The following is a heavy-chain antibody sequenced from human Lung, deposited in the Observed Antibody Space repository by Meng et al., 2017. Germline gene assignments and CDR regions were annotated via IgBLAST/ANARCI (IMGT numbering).Heavy chain of an antibody. CDR2: IYHSGST. V-gene: IGHV4-30-4*01. J-gene: IGHJ4*02. CDR1: GGSISGGDYY. D-gene: IGHD2-2*01. CDR3: ARGELLWDN. Sequence: QVQLQESGPGLVKPSQTLSLTCTFSGGSISGGDYYRRWIRQPPGKGLEWIGYIYHSGSTFYNPSLKSRVTISIDTSKNQFSLRLRSVTAADTAVYYCARGELLWDNWGQGTLVTVSS.